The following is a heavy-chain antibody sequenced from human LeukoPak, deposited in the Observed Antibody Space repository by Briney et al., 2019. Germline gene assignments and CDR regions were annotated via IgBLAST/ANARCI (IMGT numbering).Heavy chain of an antibody. CDR1: GFTFDDYA. J-gene: IGHJ4*02. CDR3: ARAGGVSRREVDY. V-gene: IGHV3-9*01. Sequence: GRSLRLSCAASGFTFDDYAMHWVRQAPGKGLEWVSGISWNSGSIGYADSVKGRFTISRDNAKNSLYLQMNSLRAEDTAVYYCARAGGVSRREVDYWGQGTLVTVSS. D-gene: IGHD2-8*02. CDR2: ISWNSGSI.